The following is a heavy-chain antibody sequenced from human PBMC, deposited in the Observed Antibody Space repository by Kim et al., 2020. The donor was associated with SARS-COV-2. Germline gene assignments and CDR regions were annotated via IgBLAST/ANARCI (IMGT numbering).Heavy chain of an antibody. V-gene: IGHV1-69*13. D-gene: IGHD3-22*01. CDR1: GCTFSSYA. Sequence: SVKVSCKASGCTFSSYAISWVRQAPGQGLEWMGGIIAVFGTANYAQKFQGRVTITADASTSTAYMELSSLRSEDTAVYYCARVQDYYDSSSPDGVGANDGGYWGHGTPGTVSS. CDR2: IIAVFGTA. CDR3: ARVQDYYDSSSPDGVGANDGGY. J-gene: IGHJ4*01.